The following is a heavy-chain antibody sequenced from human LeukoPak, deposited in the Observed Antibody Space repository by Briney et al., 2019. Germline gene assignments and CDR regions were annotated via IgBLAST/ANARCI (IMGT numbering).Heavy chain of an antibody. CDR3: VKALVGQTSGY. V-gene: IGHV3-30*18. J-gene: IGHJ4*02. CDR1: GFTFSNHG. D-gene: IGHD1-26*01. Sequence: GRSLRLSCAASGFTFSNHGMHWARQAPGKGLEWLAVISHDASDEYYADSVKGRFTISRDNAKNMIYLQMISLRAEDTAVYYCVKALVGQTSGYWGQGTRVTVST. CDR2: ISHDASDE.